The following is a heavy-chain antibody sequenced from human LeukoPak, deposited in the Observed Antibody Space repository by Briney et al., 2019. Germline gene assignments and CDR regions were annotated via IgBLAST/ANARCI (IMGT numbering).Heavy chain of an antibody. CDR2: ISGGDGST. V-gene: IGHV3-23*01. CDR1: GFTFRNSP. CDR3: AKRYSGSGSNFNPFEN. J-gene: IGHJ4*02. D-gene: IGHD3-10*01. Sequence: GGSLRLSCEASGFTFRNSPMSWVRQAPGKGLEWISAISGGDGSTYHADSVRGRFTISSDNSKNTLYLQMNSLRAEDTAVYYCAKRYSGSGSNFNPFENWGQGTLVTVSS.